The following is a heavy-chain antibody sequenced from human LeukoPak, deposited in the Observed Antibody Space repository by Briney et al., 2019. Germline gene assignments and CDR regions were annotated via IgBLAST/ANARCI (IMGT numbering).Heavy chain of an antibody. D-gene: IGHD6-13*01. J-gene: IGHJ4*02. V-gene: IGHV3-33*01. CDR1: GSTFSSYG. CDR2: IRYDGSNK. Sequence: GGSLRLSCAASGSTFSSYGMHWVRQAPGKGLEWVAVIRYDGSNKYYADSVKGRFTISRDNSKNTLYLQMNSLRAEDTAVYYCARERVAAAGRVIDYWGQGTLVTVSS. CDR3: ARERVAAAGRVIDY.